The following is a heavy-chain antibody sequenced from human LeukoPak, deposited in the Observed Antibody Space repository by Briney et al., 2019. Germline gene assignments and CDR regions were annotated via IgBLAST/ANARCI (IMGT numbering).Heavy chain of an antibody. CDR2: ISSSSSYI. Sequence: GWSLRLSCAASGFTFSSYSMNWVRQAPGKGLEWVSSISSSSSYIYYADSVKGRFTISRDNAKNSLYLQMNSLRAEDTAVYYCARDGAGGSYSIWGQGTMVTVSS. CDR1: GFTFSSYS. J-gene: IGHJ3*02. D-gene: IGHD1-26*01. CDR3: ARDGAGGSYSI. V-gene: IGHV3-21*01.